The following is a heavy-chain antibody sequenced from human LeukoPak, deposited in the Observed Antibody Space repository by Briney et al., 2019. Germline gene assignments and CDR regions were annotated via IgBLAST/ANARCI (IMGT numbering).Heavy chain of an antibody. CDR3: ARGGYASSHSTYGRITMVRGAKRTSGWFDP. V-gene: IGHV4-30-4*07. Sequence: SETLSLTCAVSGGSISSGGYSWSWIRQPPGKGLEWIGYIYYSGSTNYNPSLKSRVTISVDTSKNQFSLKLSSVTAADTAVYYCARGGYASSHSTYGRITMVRGAKRTSGWFDPWGQGALVTVSS. CDR1: GGSISSGGYS. CDR2: IYYSGST. J-gene: IGHJ5*02. D-gene: IGHD3-10*01.